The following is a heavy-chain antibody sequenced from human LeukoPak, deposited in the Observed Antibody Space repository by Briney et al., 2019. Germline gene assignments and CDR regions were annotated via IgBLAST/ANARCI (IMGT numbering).Heavy chain of an antibody. V-gene: IGHV3-23*01. CDR3: AKGDARGDGYNLDAFDI. D-gene: IGHD5-24*01. CDR1: GFTFSSYA. Sequence: GGSLRLSCAASGFTFSSYAMSWVRQAPGKGREWGSAISGSGGSTYYADSAKGRFSISRDNSKNTLYLQMNSLRAEDTAVYYCAKGDARGDGYNLDAFDIWGQGTMVTVSS. CDR2: ISGSGGST. J-gene: IGHJ3*02.